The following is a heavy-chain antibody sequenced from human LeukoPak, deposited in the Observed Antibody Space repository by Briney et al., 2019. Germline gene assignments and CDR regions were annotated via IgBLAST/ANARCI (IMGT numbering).Heavy chain of an antibody. V-gene: IGHV4-39*01. CDR3: ARRAAYNWFDP. D-gene: IGHD6-25*01. Sequence: SETLSLTCTVSGGSIRSSSYSWGWIRQPPGKGLEWIGSIYYSGSTYYNPSLKSRVTVSVDTSKNQFSLKLSSVTAADTAVYYCARRAAYNWFDPWGQGTLVTVSS. CDR1: GGSIRSSSYS. J-gene: IGHJ5*02. CDR2: IYYSGST.